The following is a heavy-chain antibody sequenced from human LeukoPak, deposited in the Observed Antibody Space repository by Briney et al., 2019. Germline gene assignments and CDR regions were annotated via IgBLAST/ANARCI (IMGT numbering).Heavy chain of an antibody. Sequence: SETLSLTCTVSGGSISSSSYYWGWIRQPPGKGLEWIGSICYSGSTYYNPSLKSRVTISVDTSKNQFSLKLSSVTAAATAVYYCVSAGQWLAFDYWGQGTLVTVSS. CDR2: ICYSGST. CDR3: VSAGQWLAFDY. D-gene: IGHD6-19*01. V-gene: IGHV4-39*01. CDR1: GGSISSSSYY. J-gene: IGHJ4*02.